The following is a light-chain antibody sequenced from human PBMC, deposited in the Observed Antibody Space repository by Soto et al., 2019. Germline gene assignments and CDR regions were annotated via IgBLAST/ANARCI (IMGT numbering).Light chain of an antibody. CDR1: QHILYKSKNKKY. CDR3: QQYHTNTFT. Sequence: IVMAQSPDYLGMSLGERATINCNSIQHILYKSKNKKYLAWYQKKQGKPPKMLIYWASTRESGVPERFSGSGYGTDFTITINGMQAEDVAVYFCQQYHTNTFTFGPGTKVDIK. V-gene: IGKV4-1*01. J-gene: IGKJ3*01. CDR2: WAS.